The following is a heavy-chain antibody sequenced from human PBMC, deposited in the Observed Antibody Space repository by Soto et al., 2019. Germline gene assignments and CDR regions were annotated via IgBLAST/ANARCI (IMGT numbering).Heavy chain of an antibody. Sequence: GGSLRLSCAASGFTFSSYAMSWVRQAPGKGLEWVSAISGSGGSTYYADSVKGRFTISRDNSKNTLYLQMNSLRDEDTAVYYCARESRFLEWLSLNWFDPWGQGTLVTVSS. CDR2: ISGSGGST. CDR3: ARESRFLEWLSLNWFDP. V-gene: IGHV3-23*01. D-gene: IGHD3-3*01. J-gene: IGHJ5*02. CDR1: GFTFSSYA.